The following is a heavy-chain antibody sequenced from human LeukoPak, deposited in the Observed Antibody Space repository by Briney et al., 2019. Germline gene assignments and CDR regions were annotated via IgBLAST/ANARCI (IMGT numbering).Heavy chain of an antibody. Sequence: PGGSLRLSCAASGFTFSSYWMNWARQAPGKWLEWVASINHNGNVNYYVDSVKGRFTISRDNAKNSLYLQMSNLRAEDTAVYFCAGGGGLDVWGQGATVTVSS. CDR3: AGGGGLDV. CDR1: GFTFSSYW. V-gene: IGHV3-7*03. D-gene: IGHD3-16*01. CDR2: INHNGNVN. J-gene: IGHJ6*02.